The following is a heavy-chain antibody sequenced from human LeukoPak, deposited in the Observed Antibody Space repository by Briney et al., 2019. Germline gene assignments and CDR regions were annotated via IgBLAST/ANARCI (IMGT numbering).Heavy chain of an antibody. V-gene: IGHV3-53*01. Sequence: GGSPRLSCAASGFTVSSNYMSWVRQAPGKGLEWVSVIYSGGSTYYADSVKGRFTISRDNSKNTLYLQMNSLRAEDTAVYYCARSWPLLWSGELLSSQAATYYFDYWGQGTLVTVSS. CDR3: ARSWPLLWSGELLSSQAATYYFDY. D-gene: IGHD3-10*01. CDR2: IYSGGST. CDR1: GFTVSSNY. J-gene: IGHJ4*02.